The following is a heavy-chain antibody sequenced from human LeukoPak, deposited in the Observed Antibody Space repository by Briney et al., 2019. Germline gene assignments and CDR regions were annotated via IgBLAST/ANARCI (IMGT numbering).Heavy chain of an antibody. D-gene: IGHD6-13*01. CDR2: IRYDGSNK. CDR1: GFTFSSYG. V-gene: IGHV3-30*02. CDR3: AGGIAAAGRGPYMDV. Sequence: GGSLRLSCAASGFTFSSYGMHWVRQAPGKGLEWVAFIRYDGSNKYYADSVKGRFTISRDNAKNSLYLQMNSLRAEDTAVYYCAGGIAAAGRGPYMDVWGQGTTVTVSS. J-gene: IGHJ6*02.